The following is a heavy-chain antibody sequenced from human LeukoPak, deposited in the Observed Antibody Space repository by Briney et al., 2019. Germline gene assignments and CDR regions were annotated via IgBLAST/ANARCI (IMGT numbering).Heavy chain of an antibody. Sequence: GGSLRLSCAASGFTVSSNYMSWVRQAPGKGLEWVSVIYSGGSTYYADSVKGRFTISRDNSKNTLYLQMNSLRAEDTAVYYCARANSSGWPYFGYWGQGTLVTVSS. V-gene: IGHV3-66*01. D-gene: IGHD6-19*01. CDR1: GFTVSSNY. J-gene: IGHJ4*02. CDR3: ARANSSGWPYFGY. CDR2: IYSGGST.